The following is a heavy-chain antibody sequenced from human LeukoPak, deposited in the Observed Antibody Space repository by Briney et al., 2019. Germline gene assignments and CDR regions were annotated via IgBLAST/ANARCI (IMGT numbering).Heavy chain of an antibody. CDR2: INHSGST. D-gene: IGHD3-3*01. J-gene: IGHJ6*03. CDR1: GGSISGSSYY. CDR3: ARGNPAYYDFWSGYYYYYMDV. Sequence: SETLSLTSTVSGGSISGSSYYWGWIRQPPGKGLEWIGEINHSGSTNYNPSLKSRVTISVDTSKNQFSLKLGSVTAADTAVYYCARGNPAYYDFWSGYYYYYMDVWGKGTTVTVSS. V-gene: IGHV4-39*07.